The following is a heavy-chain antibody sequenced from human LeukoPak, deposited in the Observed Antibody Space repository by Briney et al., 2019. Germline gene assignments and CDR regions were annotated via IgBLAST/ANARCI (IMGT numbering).Heavy chain of an antibody. J-gene: IGHJ4*02. CDR3: ARAPNYYGSGSYRWGPSEFDY. D-gene: IGHD3-10*01. V-gene: IGHV3-23*01. Sequence: GGSLRLSCAASGFTFNNYAMTWVRQAPGKGLEWVSVIGGSTGNTYYADSVKGRFTISRDNSKNTLYLQMNSLRAEDTAVYYCARAPNYYGSGSYRWGPSEFDYWGQGTLVTVSS. CDR2: IGGSTGNT. CDR1: GFTFNNYA.